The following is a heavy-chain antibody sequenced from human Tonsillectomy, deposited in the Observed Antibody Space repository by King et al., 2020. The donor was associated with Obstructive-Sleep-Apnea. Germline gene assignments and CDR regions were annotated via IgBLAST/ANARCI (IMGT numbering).Heavy chain of an antibody. V-gene: IGHV1-8*01. D-gene: IGHD6-25*01. J-gene: IGHJ4*02. CDR3: ARGSSGSFDI. CDR2: MNPNSGNT. Sequence: VQLVESGAEVQKPGASVKVSCKASGYTFSSAEIHWVRQAPGQGLEWMGWMNPNSGNTAYVQKFQGRVTMTRNPSINTAYMELSSLRSTDTAVYFCARGSSGSFDIWGQGTLVTVS. CDR1: GYTFSSAE.